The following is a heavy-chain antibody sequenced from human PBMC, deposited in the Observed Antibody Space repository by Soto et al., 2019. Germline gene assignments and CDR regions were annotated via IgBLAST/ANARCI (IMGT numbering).Heavy chain of an antibody. CDR2: ISSSGYI. J-gene: IGHJ6*01. CDR1: GFNFNSYT. D-gene: IGHD2-15*01. V-gene: IGHV3-21*01. CDR3: ARDCSGGSCYPGXXV. Sequence: EVQLVESGGGLVKPGGSLRLSCAASGFNFNSYTINWVRQAPGKRLEWLSSISSSGYIFSTDSVRGRFTISRDNAKNSVYLQINSLRAEDTAXXXXARDCSGGSCYPGXXVWGQGTXXXXSS.